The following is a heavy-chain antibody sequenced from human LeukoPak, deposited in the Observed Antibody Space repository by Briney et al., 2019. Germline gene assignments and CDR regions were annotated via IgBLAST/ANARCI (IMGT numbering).Heavy chain of an antibody. J-gene: IGHJ4*02. CDR2: INPNSGGT. V-gene: IGHV1-2*02. Sequence: ASVKVSCKASGYTFTGYYMHWVRQAPGQGLEWMGWINPNSGGTNYVQQFQGRVTMTRDTSISTAYMELSRLRSDDTAVYYCARLSGHCSSTSCSLEHFDYWGQGTLVTVS. D-gene: IGHD2-2*01. CDR1: GYTFTGYY. CDR3: ARLSGHCSSTSCSLEHFDY.